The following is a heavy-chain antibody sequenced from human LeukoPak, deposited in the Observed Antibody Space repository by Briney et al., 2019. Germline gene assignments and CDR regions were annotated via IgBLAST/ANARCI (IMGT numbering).Heavy chain of an antibody. CDR1: GYTFTSYY. Sequence: ASVKVSCKASGYTFTSYYMHWVRQAAGQGLEGMGIINSSGSSTSYAQKVQGRVTMTKDTSTSTVYMELSSLRSEDTAVYYCARALSSGGSQSPFDYWGQGTLVTVSS. CDR3: ARALSSGGSQSPFDY. J-gene: IGHJ4*02. CDR2: INSSGSST. D-gene: IGHD2-15*01. V-gene: IGHV1-46*01.